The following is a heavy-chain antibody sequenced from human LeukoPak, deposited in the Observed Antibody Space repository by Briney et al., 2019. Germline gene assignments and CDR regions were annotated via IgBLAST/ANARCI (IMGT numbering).Heavy chain of an antibody. Sequence: GGSLRLSCAASGFTFSSYAMGWVRQAPGKGLEWVSAISGSGGSTYYADSVKGRFTISRDNSKNTLYLQMNSLRAEGTAVYYCAKGISSTSCFDYWGQGTLVTVSS. V-gene: IGHV3-23*01. J-gene: IGHJ4*02. D-gene: IGHD2-2*01. CDR3: AKGISSTSCFDY. CDR1: GFTFSSYA. CDR2: ISGSGGST.